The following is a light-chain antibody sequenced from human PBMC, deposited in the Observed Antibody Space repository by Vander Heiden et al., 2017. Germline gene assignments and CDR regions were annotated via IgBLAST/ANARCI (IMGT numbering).Light chain of an antibody. J-gene: IGLJ2*01. CDR1: NMENIQ. CDR3: QAWDSSINVV. CDR2: QDT. Sequence: SYALTQPPSVSVSPGQTATLPCSGDNMENIQTSWYQPRPGQSPVLVIDQDTKRPSGIPERVSGSNSGNTATLTISETQAMDEAEYYCQAWDSSINVVFGGGTKLTVL. V-gene: IGLV3-1*01.